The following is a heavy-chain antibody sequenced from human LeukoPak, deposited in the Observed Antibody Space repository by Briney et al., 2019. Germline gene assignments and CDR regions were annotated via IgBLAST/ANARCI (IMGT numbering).Heavy chain of an antibody. CDR1: GFTFSSYW. V-gene: IGHV3-7*03. D-gene: IGHD2-2*01. CDR2: IKQDGSEK. J-gene: IGHJ4*02. Sequence: GGSLRLSCAASGFTFSSYWMSWVRQAPGKGLEWVANIKQDGSEKYYVDSVKGRFTISRDNAKNSLYLQMNSLRAEDTAVYYCAKDGGRYCSSTSCSEFDYWGQGTLVTVSS. CDR3: AKDGGRYCSSTSCSEFDY.